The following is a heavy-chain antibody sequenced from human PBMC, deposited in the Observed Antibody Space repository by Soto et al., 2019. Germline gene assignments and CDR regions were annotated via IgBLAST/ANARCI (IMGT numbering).Heavy chain of an antibody. CDR3: SRDGAVADHYPGNYYYYYGMDV. J-gene: IGHJ6*02. Sequence: GGSLRLSCVVSGFTFSSYWMHWVRQAPGKGLVWVSRINTDGSSTSYADSVKGRFTISRDNAKNTLYLQMNSLRAEDTAVYYCSRDGAVADHYPGNYYYYYGMDVWGQGTTVTVSS. V-gene: IGHV3-74*01. CDR2: INTDGSST. D-gene: IGHD6-19*01. CDR1: GFTFSSYW.